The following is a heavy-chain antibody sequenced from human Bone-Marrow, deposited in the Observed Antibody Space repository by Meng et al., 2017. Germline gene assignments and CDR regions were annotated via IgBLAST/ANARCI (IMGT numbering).Heavy chain of an antibody. Sequence: SCAASGFTFSSYVIHWVRQAPGKGLEYVTGISSNGGSTYYANSVKGRFSISRDNSKNTVHLQMGSLRAEDMAVYHCSRGGMDVWGQGTTVTVSS. V-gene: IGHV3-64*01. CDR2: ISSNGGST. CDR1: GFTFSSYV. CDR3: SRGGMDV. J-gene: IGHJ6*02.